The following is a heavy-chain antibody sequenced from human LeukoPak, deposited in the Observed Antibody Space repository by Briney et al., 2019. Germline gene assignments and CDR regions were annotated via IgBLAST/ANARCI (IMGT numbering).Heavy chain of an antibody. J-gene: IGHJ3*02. Sequence: ASVKVSCKASGYTFTGYYMHWVRQDPGQGLEWMGWINPNSGGTNYAQKFQGRVTMTRDTSISTAYMELSSLRSEDTAVYYCARPLGYDEDQLWAFDIWGQGTMVTVPS. CDR3: ARPLGYDEDQLWAFDI. V-gene: IGHV1-2*02. CDR2: INPNSGGT. D-gene: IGHD2-2*01. CDR1: GYTFTGYY.